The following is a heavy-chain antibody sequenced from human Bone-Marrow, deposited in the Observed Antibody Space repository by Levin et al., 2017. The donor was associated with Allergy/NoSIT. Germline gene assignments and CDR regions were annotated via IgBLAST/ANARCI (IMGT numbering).Heavy chain of an antibody. CDR3: ARGPGLAVRKRYFDS. CDR1: GFTFSNFA. Sequence: PGGSLRLSCAASGFTFSNFAMHWVRQAPGKGLEWVAAIPHDGANTYYTDSVRGRFTISRDNSKNTLFVEMHSLRVEDTAVYYCARGPGLAVRKRYFDSWGQGTLVTVSS. D-gene: IGHD6-19*01. CDR2: IPHDGANT. V-gene: IGHV3-30-3*01. J-gene: IGHJ5*01.